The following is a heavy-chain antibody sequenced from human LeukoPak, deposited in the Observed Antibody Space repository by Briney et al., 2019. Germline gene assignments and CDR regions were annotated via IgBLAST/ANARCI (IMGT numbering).Heavy chain of an antibody. Sequence: SETLSLTCTVSGGSVSSGSYYWSWIRQPPGKGLEWIGYIYYSGSTNYNPSLKSRVTISVDTSKNQFSLKLSSVTAADTAVYYCARSGGVRGVPVRDGMDVWGQGTTVTVSS. CDR2: IYYSGST. J-gene: IGHJ6*02. CDR1: GGSVSSGSYY. D-gene: IGHD3-10*01. V-gene: IGHV4-61*01. CDR3: ARSGGVRGVPVRDGMDV.